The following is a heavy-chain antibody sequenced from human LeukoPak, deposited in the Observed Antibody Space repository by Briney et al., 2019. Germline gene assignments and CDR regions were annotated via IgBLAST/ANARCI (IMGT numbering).Heavy chain of an antibody. V-gene: IGHV1-8*01. Sequence: ASVKVSCKASGYTFTSYDFNWLRQATGQGPEWMGWMNLNSGATGYAQKFQGRVTMTRSASINTAYMELTNLRSEDTAVYYCARGPRSWGFYYLGQGTLVTVSS. D-gene: IGHD3-16*01. CDR2: MNLNSGAT. CDR3: ARGPRSWGFYY. CDR1: GYTFTSYD. J-gene: IGHJ4*02.